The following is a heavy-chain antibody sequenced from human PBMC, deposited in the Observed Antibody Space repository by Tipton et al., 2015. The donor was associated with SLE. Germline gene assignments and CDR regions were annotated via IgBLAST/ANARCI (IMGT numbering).Heavy chain of an antibody. CDR1: GFTFDDYA. CDR3: ARVAGHWEAYYYMDV. J-gene: IGHJ6*03. CDR2: IYTSGST. Sequence: LRLSCAASGFTFDDYAMHWVRQAPGKGLEWIGRIYTSGSTNYNPSLKSRVTMSVDTSKNQFSLNLRSVTAADTAVYYCARVAGHWEAYYYMDVWGTGTTVTVSS. D-gene: IGHD1-26*01. V-gene: IGHV4-4*07.